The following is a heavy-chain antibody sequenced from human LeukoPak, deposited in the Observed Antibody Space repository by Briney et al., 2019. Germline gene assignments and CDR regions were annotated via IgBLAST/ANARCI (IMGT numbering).Heavy chain of an antibody. CDR1: GFTFSSYG. V-gene: IGHV3-30*18. CDR2: ISYDGSNK. J-gene: IGHJ4*02. Sequence: PGGSLRLSCAASGFTFSSYGMHWVRQAPGKGLEWVAVISYDGSNKYYADSVKGRFTISRDNSKNTLYLQMNSLRAEDTALYFCAKDGVGGALDYWGQGTLVTVSS. CDR3: AKDGVGGALDY. D-gene: IGHD2-21*01.